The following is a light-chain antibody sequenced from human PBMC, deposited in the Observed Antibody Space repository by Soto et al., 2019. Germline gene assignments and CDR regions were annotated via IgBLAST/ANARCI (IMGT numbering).Light chain of an antibody. CDR1: QGGSRK. V-gene: IGKV3-15*01. J-gene: IGKJ4*01. CDR3: QQYHTWPIT. Sequence: DIVMTQSPATLSVAPGERVTFSCMAIQGGSRKLAWYQHTPGQAPRLLISGASTGATAIPARFSGSGSGTEFTLTIRSLQSEDCEIYYCQQYHTWPITFGGGTKVEIK. CDR2: GAS.